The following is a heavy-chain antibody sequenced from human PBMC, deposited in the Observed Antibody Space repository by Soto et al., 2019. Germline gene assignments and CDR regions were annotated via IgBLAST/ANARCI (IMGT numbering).Heavy chain of an antibody. J-gene: IGHJ4*02. CDR3: AKENYYDSSGYYYVPHDY. CDR1: GFTFTSFA. V-gene: IGHV3-23*01. CDR2: ISGSGGAT. Sequence: GGSLRLSCAASGFTFTSFAVSWVRQAPGKGLEWVSAISGSGGATYYADSVKGRFTISRDNSKNTLYLQMNSLRAEDTAVYYCAKENYYDSSGYYYVPHDYWGQGTLVTVSS. D-gene: IGHD3-22*01.